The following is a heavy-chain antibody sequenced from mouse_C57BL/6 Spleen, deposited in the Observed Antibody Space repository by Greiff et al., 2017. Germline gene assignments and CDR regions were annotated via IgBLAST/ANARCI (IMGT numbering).Heavy chain of an antibody. CDR2: IDPEDGDT. J-gene: IGHJ3*01. Sequence: EVQLQQSGAELVRPGASVKLSCTASGFNIKDYYMHWVKQRPEQGLEWIGRIDPEDGDTEYAPKFQGKATMTADTSSNTAYLQLSSLTSEDTAVYYCTTPYSNHEEWFAYWGQGTLVTVSA. D-gene: IGHD2-5*01. CDR3: TTPYSNHEEWFAY. V-gene: IGHV14-1*01. CDR1: GFNIKDYY.